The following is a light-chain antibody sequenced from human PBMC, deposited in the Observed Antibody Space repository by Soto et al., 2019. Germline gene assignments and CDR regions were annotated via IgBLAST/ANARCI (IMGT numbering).Light chain of an antibody. CDR3: QQYDNLPMYT. V-gene: IGKV1-33*01. J-gene: IGKJ2*01. CDR2: GAS. Sequence: DIQMTQSPSSLSASVGDRVTITCQASQDIRNHLNWYQQKPGKAPKLLIYGASNLETGVPSRFSGSGSGTDFTFTISSLQPEDVATYYCQQYDNLPMYTFGQGTKLDIK. CDR1: QDIRNH.